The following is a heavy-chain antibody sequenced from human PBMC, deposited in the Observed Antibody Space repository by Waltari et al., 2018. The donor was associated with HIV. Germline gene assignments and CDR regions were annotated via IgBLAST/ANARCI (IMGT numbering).Heavy chain of an antibody. CDR2: MSGSGGST. D-gene: IGHD1-7*01. CDR1: GFTFRDYA. Sequence: EVQLLESGGGLVQPGGSLKLFCAAAGFTFRDYALGWVRQVPGKGLEWVSSMSGSGGSTFFPHSVMGRFIISRDNFKNTLYLQMNRLRIEDTAVYFCVRDRRGPWDWNYSFLSWGQGNLVTVSS. V-gene: IGHV3-23*01. J-gene: IGHJ4*02. CDR3: VRDRRGPWDWNYSFLS.